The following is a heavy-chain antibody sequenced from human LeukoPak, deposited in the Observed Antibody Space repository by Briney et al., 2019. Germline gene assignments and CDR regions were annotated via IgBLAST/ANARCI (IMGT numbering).Heavy chain of an antibody. CDR1: RFTFSSYA. D-gene: IGHD3-3*01. J-gene: IGHJ6*03. Sequence: GGSLRLSCAASRFTFSSYAMHWVRQAPGKGLEWVAVISYDGSNKYYVDSVKGRFTISRDNSKNTLYLQMNSLRAEDTAVYYCARQYYDFWSGYYIGYYYYMDVWGKGTTVTVSS. V-gene: IGHV3-30*01. CDR3: ARQYYDFWSGYYIGYYYYMDV. CDR2: ISYDGSNK.